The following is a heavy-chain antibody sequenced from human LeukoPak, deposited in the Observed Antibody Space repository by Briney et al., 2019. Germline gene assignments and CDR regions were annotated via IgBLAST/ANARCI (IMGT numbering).Heavy chain of an antibody. Sequence: SQTLSLTCSVSGVSISSGSYYWSWIRQPAGKGLEWIGRIYTSGSTNYNPSLKSRVTMSVDTSKNQFSLKLSSVTAADTAVYYCARTPPGSANFDYWGQGTLVTVSS. J-gene: IGHJ4*02. CDR2: IYTSGST. CDR1: GVSISSGSYY. D-gene: IGHD6-25*01. CDR3: ARTPPGSANFDY. V-gene: IGHV4-61*02.